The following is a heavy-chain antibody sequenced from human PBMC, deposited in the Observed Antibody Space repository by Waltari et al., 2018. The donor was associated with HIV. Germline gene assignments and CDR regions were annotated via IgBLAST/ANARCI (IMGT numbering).Heavy chain of an antibody. Sequence: EVQLVESGGGLIQPGGSLRLSCAASGFPVSRHHLCWVGQAPGKGLEWVSVIYSGGSTYYADSVKGRFTISRDNSKNTLYLQMNSLRAEDTAVYYCARSVRDTAMAHDYWGQGTLVTVSS. CDR1: GFPVSRHH. V-gene: IGHV3-53*01. D-gene: IGHD5-18*01. CDR3: ARSVRDTAMAHDY. CDR2: IYSGGST. J-gene: IGHJ4*02.